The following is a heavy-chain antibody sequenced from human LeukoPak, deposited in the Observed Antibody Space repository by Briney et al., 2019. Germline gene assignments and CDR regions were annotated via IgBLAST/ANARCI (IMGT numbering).Heavy chain of an antibody. Sequence: GGSLRLSCAASGFTFNSYAMSWVRQAPGKVLEWVSGISGTGTSTYYADSVKGRFTISRDNSKNTLYLQMNSLRAEDTAVYYCAKEKIGGWYYFDYWGQGTLVTVSS. D-gene: IGHD6-19*01. CDR3: AKEKIGGWYYFDY. CDR2: ISGTGTST. CDR1: GFTFNSYA. V-gene: IGHV3-23*01. J-gene: IGHJ4*02.